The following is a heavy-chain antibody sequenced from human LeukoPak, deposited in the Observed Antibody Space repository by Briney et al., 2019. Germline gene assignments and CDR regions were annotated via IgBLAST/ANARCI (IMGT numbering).Heavy chain of an antibody. Sequence: GGSLRLSCAASGFTFNTYAMNWVRQAPGKGLECVSDISGSAGSTYYADSVKGRFTISRDNSKNTLYLQMNSLRAEDTAVYYCAREGTNWNDGRFDYWGQGTLVTVSS. CDR3: AREGTNWNDGRFDY. V-gene: IGHV3-23*01. CDR2: ISGSAGST. D-gene: IGHD1-1*01. CDR1: GFTFNTYA. J-gene: IGHJ4*02.